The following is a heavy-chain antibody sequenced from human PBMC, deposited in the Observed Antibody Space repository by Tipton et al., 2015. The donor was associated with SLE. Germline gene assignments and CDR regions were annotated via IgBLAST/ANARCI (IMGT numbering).Heavy chain of an antibody. CDR2: IYYSGST. V-gene: IGHV4-39*01. Sequence: TLSLTCTVSGGSISSSSYYWGWIRQPPGKGLEWIGSIYYSGSTYYNPSLKSRVTISVDTSKNQFSLKLSSVTAADTAVYYCATPHGGAAAGTPYYYYYMDVWGKGTTVTVSS. CDR3: ATPHGGAAAGTPYYYYYMDV. D-gene: IGHD6-13*01. J-gene: IGHJ6*03. CDR1: GGSISSSSYY.